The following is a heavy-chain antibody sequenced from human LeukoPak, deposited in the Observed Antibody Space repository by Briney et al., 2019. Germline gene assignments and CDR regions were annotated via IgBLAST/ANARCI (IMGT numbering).Heavy chain of an antibody. CDR1: GFTFSSYW. D-gene: IGHD2-15*01. Sequence: TGGSLRLSCAASGFTFSSYWMSWVRQAPGKGLEWVANIKQDGSEKDYVDSVKGRFTISRDNAKNSLYLQMNSLRAEDTAVYYCARKVTGLFGSGGFDYWGQGTLVTVSS. CDR2: IKQDGSEK. V-gene: IGHV3-7*01. J-gene: IGHJ4*02. CDR3: ARKVTGLFGSGGFDY.